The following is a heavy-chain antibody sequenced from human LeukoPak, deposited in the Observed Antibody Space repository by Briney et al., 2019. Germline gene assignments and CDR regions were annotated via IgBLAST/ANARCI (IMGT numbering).Heavy chain of an antibody. V-gene: IGHV4-34*01. CDR2: INHSGST. CDR3: ARNLRRFYYFDY. J-gene: IGHJ4*02. CDR1: GGSFSGYY. Sequence: SETLSLTCAVYGGSFSGYYWSWIRQPPGKGLEWIGEINHSGSTNYNPSLKSRVTISVDTSKNQFSLKLSSVTAADTAVYYCARNLRRFYYFDYWGQGTLVTVSS. D-gene: IGHD4-17*01.